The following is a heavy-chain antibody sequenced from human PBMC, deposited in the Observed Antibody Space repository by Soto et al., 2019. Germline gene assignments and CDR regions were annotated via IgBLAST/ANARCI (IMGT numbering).Heavy chain of an antibody. Sequence: GGSLRLSCAASGFTVSNNYMSWVRQAPGKGLEWVSVIYSGGSIYYADSVKGRFTISRDNSKNTLYLQMNSLRAEDAAVYYCARVPSRSWYFDNWGQGTLVTVSS. CDR1: GFTVSNNY. CDR2: IYSGGSI. CDR3: ARVPSRSWYFDN. V-gene: IGHV3-53*01. J-gene: IGHJ4*02. D-gene: IGHD1-26*01.